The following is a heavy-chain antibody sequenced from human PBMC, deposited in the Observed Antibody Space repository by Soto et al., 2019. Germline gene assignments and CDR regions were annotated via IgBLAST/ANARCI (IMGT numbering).Heavy chain of an antibody. V-gene: IGHV3-30*18. CDR3: AKDYVSAAAGSFPWFDP. J-gene: IGHJ5*02. CDR2: ISYDGSNK. Sequence: GGSLRLSCAASGFTFSSYGMHWVRQAPGKGLEWVAVISYDGSNKYYADSVKGRFTISRDNSKNTLYLQMNSLRAEDTAVYYCAKDYVSAAAGSFPWFDPWGQGTLVTVSS. CDR1: GFTFSSYG. D-gene: IGHD6-13*01.